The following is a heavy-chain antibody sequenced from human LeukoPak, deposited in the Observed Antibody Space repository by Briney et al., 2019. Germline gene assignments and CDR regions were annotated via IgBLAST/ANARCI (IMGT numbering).Heavy chain of an antibody. CDR2: ISAYNGNT. D-gene: IGHD3-9*01. J-gene: IGHJ4*02. CDR3: ARGVSGDILTGLNY. CDR1: GYTFTSYG. V-gene: IGHV1-18*01. Sequence: GASVKVSCKASGYTFTSYGIIWVRQAPGQGLEWMGWISAYNGNTNYAQKLQGRVTMTTDTSTSTAYMELRSLRSDDTAVYYCARGVSGDILTGLNYWGQGTLVTVSS.